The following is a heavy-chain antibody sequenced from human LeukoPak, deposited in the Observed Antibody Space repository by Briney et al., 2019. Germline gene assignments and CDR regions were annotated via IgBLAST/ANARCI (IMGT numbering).Heavy chain of an antibody. V-gene: IGHV4-59*01. Sequence: SETLSLTCTVSGGSISSYYWSWIRQPPGKGLEWIGYIYYSGSTNYNPSLKSRVTISVDTSKNQFSLKLSSVTAADAAVYYCARGYCSSTSCYFAFDIWGQGTMVTVSS. J-gene: IGHJ3*02. CDR3: ARGYCSSTSCYFAFDI. D-gene: IGHD2-2*01. CDR1: GGSISSYY. CDR2: IYYSGST.